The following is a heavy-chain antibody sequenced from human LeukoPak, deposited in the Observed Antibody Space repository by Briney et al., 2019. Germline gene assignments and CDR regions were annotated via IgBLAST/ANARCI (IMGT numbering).Heavy chain of an antibody. D-gene: IGHD2-2*01. Sequence: SVKVSSMDSGGTFISYAISWVRQAPGQGREWMGGIIPIFGTANYAQKFQGRVTITADESTSTAYMELSSLRSEDRAVYYCARAYCSSTSCPFDYWGQRTLVTVSS. CDR2: IIPIFGTA. J-gene: IGHJ4*02. CDR3: ARAYCSSTSCPFDY. V-gene: IGHV1-69*13. CDR1: GGTFISYA.